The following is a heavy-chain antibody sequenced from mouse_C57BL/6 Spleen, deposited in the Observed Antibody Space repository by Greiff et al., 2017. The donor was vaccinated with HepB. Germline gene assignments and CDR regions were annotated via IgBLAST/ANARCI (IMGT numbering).Heavy chain of an antibody. CDR3: ARAYYYDSSYADAMDY. Sequence: DVMLVESGGGLVKPGGSLKLSCAASGFTFSSYAMSWVRQTPEKRLEWVATISDGGSYTYYPDNVKGRFTISRDNANNNLYLQMSHLKSEDTAMYYCARAYYYDSSYADAMDYWGQGTSVTVSS. CDR1: GFTFSSYA. CDR2: ISDGGSYT. J-gene: IGHJ4*01. D-gene: IGHD1-1*01. V-gene: IGHV5-4*03.